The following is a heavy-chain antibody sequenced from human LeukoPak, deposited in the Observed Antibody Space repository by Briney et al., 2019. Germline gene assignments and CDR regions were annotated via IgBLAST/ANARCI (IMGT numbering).Heavy chain of an antibody. Sequence: PSETLSLTCTVSGASVNTNIYYWAWIRQAPGKGLEWIGSIYYSGSTYYNPSLKSRVTISVDTSKNQFSLKLSSVTAADTAVYYCAMTPRRRGYYYYYMDVWGKGTTVTVSS. CDR1: GASVNTNIYY. CDR2: IYYSGST. V-gene: IGHV4-39*01. CDR3: AMTPRRRGYYYYYMDV. J-gene: IGHJ6*03.